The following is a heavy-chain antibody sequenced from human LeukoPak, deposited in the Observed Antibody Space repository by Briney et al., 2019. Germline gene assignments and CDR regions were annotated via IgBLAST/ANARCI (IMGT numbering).Heavy chain of an antibody. D-gene: IGHD6-13*01. Sequence: SETLSLTCTVSGGSISSGSYYWSWIRQPAGKGLEWIGRIYTSGSTNYNPSHKSRVTISVDTSKNQFSLKLSSVTAADTAVYYCARDREGYSSSWYSFSFDYWGQGTLVTVSS. CDR2: IYTSGST. J-gene: IGHJ4*02. CDR3: ARDREGYSSSWYSFSFDY. CDR1: GGSISSGSYY. V-gene: IGHV4-61*02.